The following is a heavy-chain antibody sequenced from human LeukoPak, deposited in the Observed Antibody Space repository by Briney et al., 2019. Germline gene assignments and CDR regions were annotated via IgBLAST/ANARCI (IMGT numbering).Heavy chain of an antibody. CDR1: GGSISSGGYS. CDR3: ARVGLGGSAFDI. CDR2: IYHSGST. D-gene: IGHD3-16*01. Sequence: SETLSLTCAVSGGSISSGGYSWSWIRQPPGKGLEWIGYIYHSGSTYYNPSLKSRVTISVDRSKNQSSLKLSSVTAADTAVYYCARVGLGGSAFDIWGQGTMVTVSS. J-gene: IGHJ3*02. V-gene: IGHV4-30-2*01.